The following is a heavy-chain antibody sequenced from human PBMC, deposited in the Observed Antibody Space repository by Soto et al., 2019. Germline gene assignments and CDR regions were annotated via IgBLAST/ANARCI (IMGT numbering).Heavy chain of an antibody. Sequence: EVQLVESGGGLVQPGGSLRLSCAASGFTFSSYSMNWVRQAPGKGLEWVSYISSSSSTIYYADSVKGRFTISRDNAKNSLYLQMNSLRDEDTAVYYCARDPYYYYDSSGYFDYWGQGPLVTVSS. D-gene: IGHD3-22*01. V-gene: IGHV3-48*02. CDR1: GFTFSSYS. CDR2: ISSSSSTI. CDR3: ARDPYYYYDSSGYFDY. J-gene: IGHJ4*02.